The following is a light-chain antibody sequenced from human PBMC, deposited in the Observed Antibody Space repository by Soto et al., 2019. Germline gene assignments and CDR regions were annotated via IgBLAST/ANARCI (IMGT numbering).Light chain of an antibody. CDR1: QSVTSYY. Sequence: EIVLSQSPDTLSLSPAHRSTLSCIASQSVTSYYLAWYQHKPGQAPRLLIYGASRRATDIPDRFSGSGSGTDFTLTISSLEPEDFAVYYCQLYGSSSYTFGQGTKVDIK. CDR3: QLYGSSSYT. V-gene: IGKV3-20*01. J-gene: IGKJ2*01. CDR2: GAS.